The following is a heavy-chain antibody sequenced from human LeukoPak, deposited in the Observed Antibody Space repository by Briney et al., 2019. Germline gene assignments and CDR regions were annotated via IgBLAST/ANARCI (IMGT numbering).Heavy chain of an antibody. Sequence: PGGSLRLSCAASGFTFNNYAMSWFRQTPGKGLEWVSAISGSGGSTYYADSVKGRFTISRDNSKNTLYLQMNSLRAEDTAVYYCAKKLAVAAHYFDYWGQGTLVTVSS. CDR3: AKKLAVAAHYFDY. CDR2: ISGSGGST. CDR1: GFTFNNYA. D-gene: IGHD6-19*01. J-gene: IGHJ4*02. V-gene: IGHV3-23*01.